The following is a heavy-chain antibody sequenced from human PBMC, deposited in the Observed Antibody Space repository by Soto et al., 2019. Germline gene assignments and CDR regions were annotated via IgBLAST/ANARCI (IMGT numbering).Heavy chain of an antibody. Sequence: GESLKISCKGSGYSFTSYWIVWVRQMPGKGLEWMGIIYPGDSDTRYSPSFQGQVTISADKSISTAYLQWSSLKASDTAMYYCARRGYCSGGSCYEDYYGMDVWGQGTTVTVSS. J-gene: IGHJ6*02. CDR3: ARRGYCSGGSCYEDYYGMDV. V-gene: IGHV5-51*01. CDR1: GYSFTSYW. CDR2: IYPGDSDT. D-gene: IGHD2-15*01.